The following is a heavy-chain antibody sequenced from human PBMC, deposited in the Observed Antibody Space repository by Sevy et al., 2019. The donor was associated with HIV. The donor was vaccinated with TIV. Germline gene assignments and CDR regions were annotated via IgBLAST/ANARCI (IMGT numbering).Heavy chain of an antibody. Sequence: GGSLRLSCAASGFTVSSNYMTWVRQVPGKGLEGVSVIYSDGTTYHADSVKDRFTISRDNSKNTLYLQMNSLRAEDTPVYYCARGKSGYGYALNYWGQGTLVTVSS. J-gene: IGHJ4*02. D-gene: IGHD5-18*01. CDR2: IYSDGTT. V-gene: IGHV3-66*01. CDR1: GFTVSSNY. CDR3: ARGKSGYGYALNY.